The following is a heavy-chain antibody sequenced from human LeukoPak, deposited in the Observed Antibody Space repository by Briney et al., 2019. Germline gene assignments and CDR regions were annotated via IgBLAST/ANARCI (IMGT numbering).Heavy chain of an antibody. CDR3: ASDRHSGSYYGYFDH. CDR1: GFTFSSYA. D-gene: IGHD1-26*01. Sequence: GRSLRLSCTASGFTFSSYAMHWVRQAPGKGLEWVATISYDGSNKYYADSVKGRFTISRDDSKNTLNLQMNSLRTEDTAVYYCASDRHSGSYYGYFDHWGQGTLVTVSS. V-gene: IGHV3-30-3*01. J-gene: IGHJ4*02. CDR2: ISYDGSNK.